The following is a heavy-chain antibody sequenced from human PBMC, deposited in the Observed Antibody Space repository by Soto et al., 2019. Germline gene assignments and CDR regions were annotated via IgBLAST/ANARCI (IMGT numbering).Heavy chain of an antibody. CDR2: IYYSGST. Sequence: SETLSLTCTVSCGSISSSSYYWGWIRQPPGKGLEWIGSIYYSGSTYYNPSLKSRVTISVDTSKNQFSLKLSSVTAADTAVYYCARSERSMVSDYWGQGTLVTVSS. J-gene: IGHJ4*02. CDR3: ARSERSMVSDY. V-gene: IGHV4-39*01. D-gene: IGHD2-8*01. CDR1: CGSISSSSYY.